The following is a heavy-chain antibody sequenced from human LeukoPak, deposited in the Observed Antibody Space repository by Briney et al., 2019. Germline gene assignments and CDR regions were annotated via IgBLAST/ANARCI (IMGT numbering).Heavy chain of an antibody. Sequence: GGSLRLSCAASGFTFGNSWVHWVRQAPGKGLVWVSLINADGSTTTYADSVKGRFTISRDNAKNTLSLQMNSLTIEDTAVHYCVVVVEPADSDGFDVWGQGTMITVSS. V-gene: IGHV3-74*01. D-gene: IGHD2-2*01. CDR3: VVVVEPADSDGFDV. CDR1: GFTFGNSW. J-gene: IGHJ3*01. CDR2: INADGSTT.